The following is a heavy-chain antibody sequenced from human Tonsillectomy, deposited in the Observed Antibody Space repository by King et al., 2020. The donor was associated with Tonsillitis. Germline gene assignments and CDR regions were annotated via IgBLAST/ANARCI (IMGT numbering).Heavy chain of an antibody. CDR1: GLAFSNYA. V-gene: IGHV3-23*04. CDR2: ISQRGFSP. D-gene: IGHD1-26*01. Sequence: VQLVESGGGLVQPGGSLRLSCVASGLAFSNYAMNWVRQAPGKGLEWVSSISQRGFSPQYADSVKGRFTVSRDDSKNTVFLQMDSLMAEDTAIYYCVKQLVGGIPGNYWGHGTLVTVSS. J-gene: IGHJ4*01. CDR3: VKQLVGGIPGNY.